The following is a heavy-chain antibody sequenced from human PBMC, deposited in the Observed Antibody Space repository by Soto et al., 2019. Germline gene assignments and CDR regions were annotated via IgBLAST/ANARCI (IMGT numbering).Heavy chain of an antibody. D-gene: IGHD3-10*01. J-gene: IGHJ4*02. Sequence: SETLSLTCAVYGGSFSGYYWSWIRQPPGKGLEWIGEINHSGSTNYNPPLKSRVTISVDTSKNQFSLKLSSVTAADTAVYYCARVRVLLWFGESRPYCFDYWGQGTLVTVSS. CDR1: GGSFSGYY. CDR2: INHSGST. V-gene: IGHV4-34*01. CDR3: ARVRVLLWFGESRPYCFDY.